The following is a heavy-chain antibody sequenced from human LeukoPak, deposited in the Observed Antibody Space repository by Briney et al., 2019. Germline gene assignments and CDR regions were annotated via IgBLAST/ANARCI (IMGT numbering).Heavy chain of an antibody. CDR3: ARGRLVGPDAFDI. CDR2: INSDGSST. Sequence: PGGSLRLSCAASGFTFSSYWMHWVRQAPGKGLVWVSRINSDGSSTSYADSVKGRFTISRDNAKNSLYLQINSLRAEDTAVFYCARGRLVGPDAFDIWGQGTMVTVSS. CDR1: GFTFSSYW. D-gene: IGHD1-26*01. V-gene: IGHV3-74*01. J-gene: IGHJ3*02.